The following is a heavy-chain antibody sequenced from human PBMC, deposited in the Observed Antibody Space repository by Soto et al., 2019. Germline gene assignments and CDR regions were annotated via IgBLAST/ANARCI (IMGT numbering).Heavy chain of an antibody. V-gene: IGHV3-11*01. CDR2: ISSSGSTI. CDR1: GFTSSYYY. CDR3: ARGLSYYYGSGSHYYYYGMDV. J-gene: IGHJ6*02. Sequence: GGSLRLSCAASGFTSSYYYMSWIRQAPGKGLEWVSYISSSGSTIYYADSVKGRFTISRDNAKNSLYLQMNSLRAEDTAVYYCARGLSYYYGSGSHYYYYGMDVWGQGTTVTVSS. D-gene: IGHD3-10*01.